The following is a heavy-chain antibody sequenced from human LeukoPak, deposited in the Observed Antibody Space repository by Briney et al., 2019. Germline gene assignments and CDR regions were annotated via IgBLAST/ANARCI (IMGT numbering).Heavy chain of an antibody. CDR2: IYSGGST. J-gene: IGHJ5*02. D-gene: IGHD3-10*01. V-gene: IGHV3-53*01. CDR1: GFTVSSNF. CDR3: ASYFGRS. Sequence: GGSLRLSCAAAGFTVSSNFMMWVRQAPGKGLEWVSFIYSGGSTYYVDSVKGRFTISRDNFKNTLYLQMNNLRAEDTAVYYCASYFGRSWGQGTLVTVSS.